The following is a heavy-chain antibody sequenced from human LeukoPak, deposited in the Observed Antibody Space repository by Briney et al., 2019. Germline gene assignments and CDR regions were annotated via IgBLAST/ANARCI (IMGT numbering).Heavy chain of an antibody. Sequence: ASVKVSFTVSGYTLTELSMHWVRQAPGKRLELMGGFDPEDGETIYAQKFQGRVTMTEDTSTDTAYMELSSLRSEEKGLYYCAPVISYYGSGGPFDPWGQGTLVTVSS. J-gene: IGHJ5*02. CDR3: APVISYYGSGGPFDP. CDR2: FDPEDGET. CDR1: GYTLTELS. D-gene: IGHD3-10*01. V-gene: IGHV1-24*01.